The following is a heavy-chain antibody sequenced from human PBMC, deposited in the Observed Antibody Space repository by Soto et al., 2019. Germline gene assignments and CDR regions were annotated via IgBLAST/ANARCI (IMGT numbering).Heavy chain of an antibody. CDR2: ISAYNNNR. CDR1: GYNFTSYG. Sequence: QVQLVQSGTEVKKPGASVKVSCKASGYNFTSYGINWVRQAPGQGLEWMGWISAYNNNRNYAQRFQGRVTMTTDTSTSTAYMELSSLRSGDTAVYYCARDLPSDYDYVWGRYRSPYYYDLFDIWGQGTMVTVSS. CDR3: ARDLPSDYDYVWGRYRSPYYYDLFDI. V-gene: IGHV1-18*01. J-gene: IGHJ3*02. D-gene: IGHD3-16*02.